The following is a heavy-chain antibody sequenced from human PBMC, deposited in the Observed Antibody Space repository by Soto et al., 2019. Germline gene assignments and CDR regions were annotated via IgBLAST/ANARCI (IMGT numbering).Heavy chain of an antibody. CDR2: ISGSGGST. D-gene: IGHD3-16*02. CDR1: GFTFSSYA. CDR3: AKTEIMITFGGVIDSIYFDY. J-gene: IGHJ4*02. V-gene: IGHV3-23*01. Sequence: GGSLRLSCAASGFTFSSYAMSWVRQAPGKGLEWVSAISGSGGSTYYADSVKGRFTISRDNSKNTLYLQMNSLRAEDTAVYYCAKTEIMITFGGVIDSIYFDYWGQGTLVTVSS.